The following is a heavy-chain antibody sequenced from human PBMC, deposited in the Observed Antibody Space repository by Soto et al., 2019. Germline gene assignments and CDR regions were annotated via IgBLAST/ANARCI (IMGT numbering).Heavy chain of an antibody. CDR2: IHYGGST. D-gene: IGHD2-15*01. CDR1: GGSISSGDYY. V-gene: IGHV4-30-4*01. J-gene: IGHJ4*02. Sequence: VQLQESGPGLVKPSQTLSLTCTVSGGSISSGDYYWSWIRQPPGKGLEWLGYIHYGGSTYYNPSLKSRVTISVDTSKNQFSLKLSSVTAADTAVYYCARRGGGVPELYFDYWGQGTLVTVSS. CDR3: ARRGGGVPELYFDY.